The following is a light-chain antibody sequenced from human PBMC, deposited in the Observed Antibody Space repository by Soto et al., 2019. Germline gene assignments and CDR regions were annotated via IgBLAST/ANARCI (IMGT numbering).Light chain of an antibody. CDR3: QQYYGAPYT. Sequence: DIVMTQSPDSLAVSLGERATINCKSSQSILYSSNNKNYLAWYQQKPGQPPKLLIYWASTRESGVPDRFRGSGSGTDFTLTISSLQAEDVAVYYCQQYYGAPYTFGQGTNLEMK. CDR2: WAS. V-gene: IGKV4-1*01. J-gene: IGKJ2*01. CDR1: QSILYSSNNKNY.